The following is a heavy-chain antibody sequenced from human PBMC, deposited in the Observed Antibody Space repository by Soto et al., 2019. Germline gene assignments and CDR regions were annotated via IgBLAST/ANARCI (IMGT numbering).Heavy chain of an antibody. CDR3: ARDGGLVVPDAIAFDS. V-gene: IGHV4-61*01. CDR1: GGPLSSGSYY. Sequence: SETLSLTCTVSGGPLSSGSYYWSWIRQSPGQGLEWIGYIYYSGTTKYNPSLKSRVSISVDTSKNQFSLRLTSLSAADTAVYYCARDGGLVVPDAIAFDSWGKGTLVTVSS. J-gene: IGHJ4*02. D-gene: IGHD2-2*01. CDR2: IYYSGTT.